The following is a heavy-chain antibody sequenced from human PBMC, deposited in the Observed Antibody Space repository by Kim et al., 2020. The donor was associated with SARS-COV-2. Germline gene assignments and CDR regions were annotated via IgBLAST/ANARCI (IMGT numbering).Heavy chain of an antibody. J-gene: IGHJ4*02. D-gene: IGHD3-16*02. CDR3: AKGSTGYYDYVWGSYRYYYFDR. Sequence: GGSLRLSCAASGFTFSSYAMSWVRQAPGKGLEWVSAISGSGGSTYYADSVKGRFTISRDNSKNTLYLQMNSLRAEDTAVYYCAKGSTGYYDYVWGSYRYYYFDRWGRGTLVTVSS. V-gene: IGHV3-23*01. CDR1: GFTFSSYA. CDR2: ISGSGGST.